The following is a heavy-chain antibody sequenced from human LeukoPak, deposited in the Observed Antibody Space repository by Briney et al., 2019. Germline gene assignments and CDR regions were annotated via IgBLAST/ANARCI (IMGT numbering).Heavy chain of an antibody. CDR1: GFTFSTYY. CDR3: ANGLYDSSGSPNYYYYMDV. D-gene: IGHD3-22*01. V-gene: IGHV3-23*01. J-gene: IGHJ6*03. CDR2: ISGSGGST. Sequence: PGGSLRLSCAASGFTFSTYYMSWVRQAPGKGLEWVSAISGSGGSTYYADSVKGRFTISRDNSKNTLYLQMNSLRAEDTAVYYCANGLYDSSGSPNYYYYMDVWGKGTTVTVSS.